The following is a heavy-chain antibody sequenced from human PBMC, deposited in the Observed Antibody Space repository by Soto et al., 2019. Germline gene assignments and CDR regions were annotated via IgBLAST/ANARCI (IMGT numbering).Heavy chain of an antibody. CDR1: GYSISSGYY. D-gene: IGHD2-2*01. CDR3: ARAGYCSSTSCERDYYYYGMDV. CDR2: IYHSGST. V-gene: IGHV4-38-2*01. Sequence: AETLSLTCAVSGYSISSGYYWGLIRQPPGKGLEWIGSIYHSGSTYYNPSLKSRVTISVDTSKNQFSLKLSSVTAADTAVYYCARAGYCSSTSCERDYYYYGMDVWGQGTTVTVSS. J-gene: IGHJ6*02.